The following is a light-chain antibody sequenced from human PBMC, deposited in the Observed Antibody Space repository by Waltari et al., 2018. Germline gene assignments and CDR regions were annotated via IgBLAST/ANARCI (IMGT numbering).Light chain of an antibody. V-gene: IGLV2-14*01. Sequence: QSALTQPASVSGSPGQSTTIPCTGTSSDVGGYNYVSWYQQSPGKAPKLLIYDVSARPSGVSNRFSGSKSGNTASLTISGLQAEDEADYYCSSYASRSTLYVFGTGTTVTV. CDR2: DVS. J-gene: IGLJ1*01. CDR3: SSYASRSTLYV. CDR1: SSDVGGYNY.